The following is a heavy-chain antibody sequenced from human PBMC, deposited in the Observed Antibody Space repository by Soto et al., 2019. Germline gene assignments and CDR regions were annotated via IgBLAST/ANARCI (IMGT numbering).Heavy chain of an antibody. CDR2: ISYDGSNK. J-gene: IGHJ4*02. CDR3: AKDRSPDYSNYHFDY. Sequence: PGGSLRLSCAASGLTFSSYGMDGVRKAPGKGLEWVAVISYDGSNKYYADSVKGRFTISRDNSKNTLYLQMNSLRAEDTAVYYCAKDRSPDYSNYHFDYWGQGTLVTVSS. CDR1: GLTFSSYG. D-gene: IGHD4-4*01. V-gene: IGHV3-30*18.